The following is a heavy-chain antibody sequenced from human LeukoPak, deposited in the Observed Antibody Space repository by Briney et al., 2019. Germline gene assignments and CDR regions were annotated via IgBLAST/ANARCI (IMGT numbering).Heavy chain of an antibody. CDR1: GFTFSSYA. CDR2: ISGSGGAT. V-gene: IGHV3-23*01. D-gene: IGHD3-10*01. Sequence: GGSLRLSCAASGFTFSSYAMNWVRQAPGKGLEWVSAISGSGGATYYADSVKGRFTMSRDNSKNTLYLQMNSLRAEDTAVHYCAKGAYYHGSGRYFDYWGQGTLVTVSS. CDR3: AKGAYYHGSGRYFDY. J-gene: IGHJ4*02.